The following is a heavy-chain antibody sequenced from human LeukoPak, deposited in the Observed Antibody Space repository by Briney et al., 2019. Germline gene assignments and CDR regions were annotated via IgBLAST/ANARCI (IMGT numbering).Heavy chain of an antibody. D-gene: IGHD3-22*01. CDR2: ISYDGKT. J-gene: IGHJ4*02. CDR1: GASINSYR. CDR3: TKGYYEPFGC. Sequence: SETLSLTCNVSGASINSYRWNWIRQPPGKGLEWIGYISYDGKTNYNPSLKSRLTLSVDTSKNQFSLNLNSVTAADTARYYCTKGYYEPFGCWGQGTLVTVTS. V-gene: IGHV4-59*01.